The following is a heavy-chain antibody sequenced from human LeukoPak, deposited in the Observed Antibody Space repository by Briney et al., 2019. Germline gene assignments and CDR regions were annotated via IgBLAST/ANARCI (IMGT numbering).Heavy chain of an antibody. CDR3: ARESPGEPTYYYYYMDV. V-gene: IGHV4-61*05. CDR2: IYYSGST. J-gene: IGHJ6*03. Sequence: SETLSLTCSVSGASISTSAYYWGWIRQPPGKGLEWIGYIYYSGSTNYNPFLKSRVTISVDTSKNQFSLKLSSVTAADTAVYYCARESPGEPTYYYYYMDVWGKGTTVTISS. CDR1: GASISTSAYY. D-gene: IGHD2-21*01.